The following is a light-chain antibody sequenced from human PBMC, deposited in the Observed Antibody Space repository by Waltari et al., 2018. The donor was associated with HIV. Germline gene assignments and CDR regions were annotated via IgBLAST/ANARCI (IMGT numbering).Light chain of an antibody. J-gene: IGKJ1*01. Sequence: MTQSPSTLSTSVGDRITITCRASQSIDTWLAWYQQKPGKAPKLLVYKTSSLQSGVPSRFSGSGSGTEFTLTISSLQPDDFATYYCQHYNTSSPWTFGQGTRVDI. CDR1: QSIDTW. CDR3: QHYNTSSPWT. V-gene: IGKV1-5*03. CDR2: KTS.